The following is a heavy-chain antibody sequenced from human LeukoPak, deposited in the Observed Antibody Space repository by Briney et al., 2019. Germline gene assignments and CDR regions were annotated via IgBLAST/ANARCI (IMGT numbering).Heavy chain of an antibody. CDR2: IYHNGDT. D-gene: IGHD2-2*02. J-gene: IGHJ3*02. V-gene: IGHV4-30-4*08. Sequence: SETLSLTCIVSGGSIISGDYYWSWIRQPPGKGLEWIGYIYHNGDTYYNPSLKSRVSISVDTSKNQFSLKLSSVTAADTAVYYCARAGVVPTAISRAFDIWGQGSVLTVSS. CDR1: GGSIISGDYY. CDR3: ARAGVVPTAISRAFDI.